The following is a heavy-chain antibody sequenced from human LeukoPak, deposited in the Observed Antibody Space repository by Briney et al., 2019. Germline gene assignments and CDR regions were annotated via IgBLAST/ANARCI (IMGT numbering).Heavy chain of an antibody. CDR3: ARGSRELYYFDY. Sequence: PSETLSLTCTVSGGSISSYYWSWIRQPPGRGLEWIGYIYYSGSTKYNPSLKSRVTISVDASKTQFSLKLNSVTAADTAVYYCARGSRELYYFDYWGQGTLVTVSS. CDR2: IYYSGST. J-gene: IGHJ4*02. D-gene: IGHD1-7*01. CDR1: GGSISSYY. V-gene: IGHV4-59*01.